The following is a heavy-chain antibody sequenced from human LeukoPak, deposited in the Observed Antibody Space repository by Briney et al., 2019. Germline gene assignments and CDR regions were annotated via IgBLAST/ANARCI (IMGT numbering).Heavy chain of an antibody. D-gene: IGHD3-10*01. CDR1: GASMSSTTYY. V-gene: IGHV4-39*01. Sequence: SETLSLTCTVSGASMSSTTYYWAWLRQPPGKGLEWIGTLYYVRHTYYNPSLKGRVTISVDTSRNQFSLMLSSVTATDTAVYPCASLGSSPYWYFDVWGRGTLVTVSS. J-gene: IGHJ2*01. CDR2: LYYVRHT. CDR3: ASLGSSPYWYFDV.